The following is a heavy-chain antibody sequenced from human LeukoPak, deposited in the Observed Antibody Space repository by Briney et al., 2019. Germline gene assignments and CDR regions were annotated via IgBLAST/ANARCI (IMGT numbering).Heavy chain of an antibody. J-gene: IGHJ4*02. Sequence: SVKVSCKASGGTFNNYAISWVRQAPGQGLEWMGGIIPIFGTANYAQKFQGRVTVTADESTSTAYMELSSLRSEDTAVYYCARGSLSVVAATLGFDYWGQGTLVTVSS. CDR2: IIPIFGTA. CDR3: ARGSLSVVAATLGFDY. D-gene: IGHD2-15*01. CDR1: GGTFNNYA. V-gene: IGHV1-69*13.